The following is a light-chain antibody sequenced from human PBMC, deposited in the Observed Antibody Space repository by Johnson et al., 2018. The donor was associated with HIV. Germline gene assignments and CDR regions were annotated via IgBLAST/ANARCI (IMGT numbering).Light chain of an antibody. J-gene: IGLJ1*01. CDR3: ETWDSSMTDGGV. CDR1: SSNIVNNS. CDR2: KND. Sequence: QSVLTQPPSVSAAPGQKVTISCSGSSSNIVNNSVSLYQQLPRAAPKLLIYKNDQRPPEIPDRFSGSKSATSATLGITGLQTGDEAEYYCETWDSSMTDGGVFGTGTKVTVL. V-gene: IGLV1-51*02.